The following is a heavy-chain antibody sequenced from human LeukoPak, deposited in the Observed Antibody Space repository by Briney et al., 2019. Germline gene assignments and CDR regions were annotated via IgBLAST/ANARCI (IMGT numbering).Heavy chain of an antibody. CDR1: GGPISRGGYY. J-gene: IGHJ4*02. CDR2: FYYSESS. D-gene: IGHD3-16*02. CDR3: ARAVYDYIWGSYRFDY. V-gene: IGHV4-31*01. Sequence: PSQTLSLTCTVSGGPISRGGYYWRWIRQHPGKGLEWFVFFYYSESSYYNPSLKSLVTFSVDTSKSQFFLKLSSVNAADTALYYCARAVYDYIWGSYRFDYWGQGTLVTVSS.